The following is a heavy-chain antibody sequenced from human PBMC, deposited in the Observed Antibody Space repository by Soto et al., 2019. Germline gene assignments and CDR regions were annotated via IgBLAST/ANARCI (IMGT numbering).Heavy chain of an antibody. D-gene: IGHD2-21*02. CDR2: TSGSGGST. V-gene: IGHV3-23*01. J-gene: IGHJ4*02. Sequence: EVHILESGGGLVQPGGSLRLSCAASGFDVSSYAMTWVRQAPGKGMEWVSDTSGSGGSTYYEDSVKGRFIISRDNCKNTLYLQINSLRTEDTAIYYCEKTDNIVVVTALRYGGQGTKVTVSS. CDR3: EKTDNIVVVTALRY. CDR1: GFDVSSYA.